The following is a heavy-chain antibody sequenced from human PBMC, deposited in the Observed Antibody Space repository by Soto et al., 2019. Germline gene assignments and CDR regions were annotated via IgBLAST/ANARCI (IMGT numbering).Heavy chain of an antibody. Sequence: QVQLVESGGGVVQPGRSLRLSCAASGFTFSSYAMHWVRQAPGKGLEWVAVISYDGSNKYYADSVKGRFTISRDNSKNTLYLQMNSLRAEDTAVYYCARDSSGDYPSGFDYWGQGTLVTVSS. V-gene: IGHV3-30-3*01. CDR3: ARDSSGDYPSGFDY. J-gene: IGHJ4*02. CDR1: GFTFSSYA. D-gene: IGHD4-17*01. CDR2: ISYDGSNK.